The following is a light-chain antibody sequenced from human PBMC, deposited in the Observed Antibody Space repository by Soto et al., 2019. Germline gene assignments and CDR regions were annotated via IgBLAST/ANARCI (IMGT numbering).Light chain of an antibody. CDR2: DVT. CDR3: CSFAGNNVL. J-gene: IGLJ2*01. V-gene: IGLV2-11*01. CDR1: SSEVGAFNY. Sequence: QSALTQPRSVSGSPGQSVTISCTGTSSEVGAFNYVSWYQQLPGKAPKLIIYDVTKRPSGVPDRFSGSKSGNTASLTISGLQADDEADYSCCSFAGNNVLFVAGTKLTVL.